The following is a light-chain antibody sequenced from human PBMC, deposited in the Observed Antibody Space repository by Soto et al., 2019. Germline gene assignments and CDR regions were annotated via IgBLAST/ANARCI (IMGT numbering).Light chain of an antibody. J-gene: IGLJ2*01. V-gene: IGLV2-8*01. CDR3: SSYAGTNNVI. CDR1: ISDVGGYNH. Sequence: QSVLTQPPSASGSPGQSVTISCAGSISDVGGYNHVSWYQQHPGKAPKLLIYEVTKRPSGVPARFSGSKSGNTASLTVSGLQGDDEADYYCSSYAGTNNVIFSGGTKLTVL. CDR2: EVT.